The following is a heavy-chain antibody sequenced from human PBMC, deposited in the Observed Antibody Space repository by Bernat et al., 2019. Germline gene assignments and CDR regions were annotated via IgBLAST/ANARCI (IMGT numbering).Heavy chain of an antibody. V-gene: IGHV3-7*03. D-gene: IGHD7-27*01. CDR1: GFTFSVSW. CDR2: RNQDGSEK. CDR3: ARSPRTGDVDY. Sequence: EVQLVESGGGLVQPGGSLRLSCAASGFTFSVSWMSWVGQAPGKGLEWVANRNQDGSEKYDVDSVRGRFTISRDNAKNSLYLQMNSLRADDTAVYYCARSPRTGDVDYWGQGTLVTVSS. J-gene: IGHJ4*02.